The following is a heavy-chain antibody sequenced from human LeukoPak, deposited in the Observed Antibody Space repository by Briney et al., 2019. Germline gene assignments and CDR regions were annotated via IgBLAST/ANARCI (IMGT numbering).Heavy chain of an antibody. D-gene: IGHD5-24*01. CDR1: GGTFSSYA. Sequence: ASVKVSCKASGGTFSSYAISWVRQAPGQGLEWMGGIIPIFGTANYAQKFQGRVTITTDESTSTAYMELSSLRSEDTAVYYCARVEMATISYYFDYWGQGTLVTVSS. J-gene: IGHJ4*02. V-gene: IGHV1-69*05. CDR3: ARVEMATISYYFDY. CDR2: IIPIFGTA.